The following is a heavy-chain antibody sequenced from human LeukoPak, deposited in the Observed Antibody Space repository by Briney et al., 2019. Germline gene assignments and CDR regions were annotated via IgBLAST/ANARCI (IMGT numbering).Heavy chain of an antibody. CDR3: AREGGSWPLDY. D-gene: IGHD6-13*01. Sequence: SVKVSCKASGGTFSSYAINWVRQAPGQGLEWLGGTIPIFGTANYAQKFQGRVTITADESTSTAYMELSSLRSEDTAVYYCAREGGSWPLDYWGQGTLVTVSS. CDR1: GGTFSSYA. CDR2: TIPIFGTA. J-gene: IGHJ4*02. V-gene: IGHV1-69*13.